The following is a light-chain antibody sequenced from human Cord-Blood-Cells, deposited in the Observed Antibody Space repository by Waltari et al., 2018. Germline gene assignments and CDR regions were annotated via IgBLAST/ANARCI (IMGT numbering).Light chain of an antibody. V-gene: IGLV1-44*01. CDR1: SSNLGSNP. CDR2: SNN. Sequence: QSVLTQPPSASGTPGQRVTISCSGSSSNLGSNPVNWYQPLPGTAPKLLIYSNNQLPSWVPDLVSGSKSGTSASLAISGLQSEDEADYYCAAWDDSLNGWVFGGGTKLTVL. CDR3: AAWDDSLNGWV. J-gene: IGLJ3*02.